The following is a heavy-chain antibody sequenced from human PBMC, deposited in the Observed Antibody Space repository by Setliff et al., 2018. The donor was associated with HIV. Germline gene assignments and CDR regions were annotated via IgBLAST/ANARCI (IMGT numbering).Heavy chain of an antibody. CDR3: AREPILGGSTESAFDI. CDR1: GDSITSHY. Sequence: PSETLSLTCTVAGDSITSHYWSWIRKPAGKGLEWIGRIDSRGSADYNPSLRSRVTLSLDTSKNQYSLKLTSVTAADTAVYDCAREPILGGSTESAFDIWDQGTMVTVSS. V-gene: IGHV4-4*07. J-gene: IGHJ3*02. D-gene: IGHD3-16*01. CDR2: IDSRGSA.